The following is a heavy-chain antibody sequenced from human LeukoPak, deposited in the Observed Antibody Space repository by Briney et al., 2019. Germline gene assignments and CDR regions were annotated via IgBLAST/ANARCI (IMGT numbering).Heavy chain of an antibody. CDR3: ARGWGYDSSGYHLGY. Sequence: SETLSLTCAVYGGSFSGYYWSWIRQPPGKGLEWIGEINHSGSTNYNPSLKSRVTISVDTSKNQFSLKLSSVTAADTAVYYRARGWGYDSSGYHLGYWGQGTLVTVSS. D-gene: IGHD3-22*01. V-gene: IGHV4-34*01. CDR1: GGSFSGYY. CDR2: INHSGST. J-gene: IGHJ4*02.